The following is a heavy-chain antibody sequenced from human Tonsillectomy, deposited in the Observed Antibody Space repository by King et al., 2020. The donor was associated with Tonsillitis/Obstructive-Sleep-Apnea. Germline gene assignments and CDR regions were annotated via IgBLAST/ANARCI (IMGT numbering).Heavy chain of an antibody. V-gene: IGHV3-48*02. D-gene: IGHD3-9*01. J-gene: IGHJ4*02. CDR2: ICTSTI. CDR1: VFTFSRYS. Sequence: VQLVQSGGGLVQPGGSLRLSCAASVFTFSRYSMNCVRQAPGRGLEWVCYICTSTISYADSVKGRFTISRDNAKNSLYLQMDSLRDEDTALYYCARDHDWSFDYWGQGTLVTVSS. CDR3: ARDHDWSFDY.